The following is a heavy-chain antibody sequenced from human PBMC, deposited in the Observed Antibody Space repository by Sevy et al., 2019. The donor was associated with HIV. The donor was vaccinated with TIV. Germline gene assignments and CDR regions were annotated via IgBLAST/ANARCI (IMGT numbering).Heavy chain of an antibody. Sequence: WGSLRLSCAASGFTFRNYAMHWVRQAPGKGLEWVSAIGGSDRSTYYAISVKGRFIISRDNSKNTLYLQMNSLRAEDTAVYYCAKDLILVVGAAFDIWGHGTLVTVSS. V-gene: IGHV3-23*01. J-gene: IGHJ3*02. CDR2: IGGSDRST. CDR3: AKDLILVVGAAFDI. CDR1: GFTFRNYA. D-gene: IGHD3-22*01.